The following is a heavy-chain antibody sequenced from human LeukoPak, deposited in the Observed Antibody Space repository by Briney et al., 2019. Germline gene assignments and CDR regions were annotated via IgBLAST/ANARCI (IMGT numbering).Heavy chain of an antibody. CDR2: IYYSGST. D-gene: IGHD3-3*01. V-gene: IGHV4-59*11. CDR3: ARSYYDFWTSNNWFDP. CDR1: GGSISSHY. J-gene: IGHJ5*02. Sequence: SETLSLTCTVSGGSISSHYWSWIRQPPGKGLEWIGYIYYSGSTNYNPSLKSRVTISVDTSKNQFSLKLSSVTAADTALYYCARSYYDFWTSNNWFDPWGQGTLVTVSS.